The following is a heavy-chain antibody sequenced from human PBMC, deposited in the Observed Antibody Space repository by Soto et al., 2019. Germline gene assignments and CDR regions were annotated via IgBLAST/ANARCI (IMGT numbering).Heavy chain of an antibody. CDR2: INPNSGGT. Sequence: ASVKVSCKASGYTFTGYYMHWVRQAPGQGLEWMGWINPNSGGTNYAQKFQGWVTMTRDTSISTAYMELSRLRSDDTAVYYCARGRGVLWFGELLVPSYYYYGMDVWGQGTTVTVS. J-gene: IGHJ6*02. CDR1: GYTFTGYY. D-gene: IGHD3-10*01. CDR3: ARGRGVLWFGELLVPSYYYYGMDV. V-gene: IGHV1-2*04.